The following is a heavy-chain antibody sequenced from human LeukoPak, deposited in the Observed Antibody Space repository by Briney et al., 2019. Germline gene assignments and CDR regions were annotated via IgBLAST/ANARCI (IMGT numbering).Heavy chain of an antibody. Sequence: KPSETLSLTCTVSGGSISSSGYYWGWIRQPPGKGLEWMGNIYYSGSTYYNPSLKSRVTISADTSKNQFSLKPTSVTAADTAVYYCARTYYCSTTTCSFDYWGQGTLVTVSS. D-gene: IGHD2-2*01. CDR1: GGSISSSGYY. V-gene: IGHV4-39*01. CDR2: IYYSGST. J-gene: IGHJ4*02. CDR3: ARTYYCSTTTCSFDY.